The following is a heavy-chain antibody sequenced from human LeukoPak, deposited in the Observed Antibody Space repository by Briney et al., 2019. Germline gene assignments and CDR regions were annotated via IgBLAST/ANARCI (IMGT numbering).Heavy chain of an antibody. CDR1: GYTFTGYY. V-gene: IGHV1-2*02. D-gene: IGHD6-13*01. CDR2: INPNSGGT. Sequence: GASVKVSCKASGYTFTGYYMHWVRQAPGQGLEWMGWINPNSGGTNYAQKFQGRVTMTRDTSISTAYMELSRLRSDDTAVYSCARAAFRAAAPVDYWGQGTLVTVSS. J-gene: IGHJ4*02. CDR3: ARAAFRAAAPVDY.